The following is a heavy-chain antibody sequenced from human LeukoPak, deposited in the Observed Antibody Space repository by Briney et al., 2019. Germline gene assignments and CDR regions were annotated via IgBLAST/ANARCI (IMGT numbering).Heavy chain of an antibody. CDR3: ARDLTGSAAAGTSYYYYYGMDV. D-gene: IGHD6-13*01. CDR1: GGSISSYY. Sequence: SETLSLTCTVSGGSISSYYWSWIRQPPGKGLEWMGYIYYSGSTNYNPSLKSRVTISVDTSKNQFSLKLSSVTAADTAVYYCARDLTGSAAAGTSYYYYYGMDVWGKGTTVTVSS. CDR2: IYYSGST. J-gene: IGHJ6*04. V-gene: IGHV4-59*01.